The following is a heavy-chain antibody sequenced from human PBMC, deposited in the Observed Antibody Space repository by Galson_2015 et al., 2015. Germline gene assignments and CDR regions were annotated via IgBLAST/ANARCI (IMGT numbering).Heavy chain of an antibody. CDR3: ARNGYFDWLFIDY. Sequence: SVKVSCKASGYTFTGYYMHWVRQAPGQGLEWMGRINPNSGGTNYAQKFQGRVTMTRDTSISAAYMELSRLRSDDTAVYYCARNGYFDWLFIDYRGQGTLVTVSS. D-gene: IGHD3-9*01. J-gene: IGHJ4*02. V-gene: IGHV1-2*06. CDR1: GYTFTGYY. CDR2: INPNSGGT.